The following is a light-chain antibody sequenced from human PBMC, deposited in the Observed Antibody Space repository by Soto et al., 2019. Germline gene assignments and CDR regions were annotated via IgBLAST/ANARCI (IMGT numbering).Light chain of an antibody. CDR1: QSVSSS. V-gene: IGKV3-15*01. CDR3: QQYNNWPWT. Sequence: EIVRTQSPVTLSVSPGKRATLSCRASQSVSSSLAWYQQKPAQAPGLLIYAASTRDTGIPARFSGSGSGTEFTLTISSLQSEDFAVYYCQQYNNWPWTFGQGTKVEIK. CDR2: AAS. J-gene: IGKJ1*01.